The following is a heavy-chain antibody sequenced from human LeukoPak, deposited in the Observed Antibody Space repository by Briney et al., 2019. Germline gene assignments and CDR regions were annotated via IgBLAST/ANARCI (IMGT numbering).Heavy chain of an antibody. CDR2: IFPADSGI. V-gene: IGHV5-51*01. J-gene: IGHJ4*02. Sequence: GESLKISCKGSGYSFATYWIGWVRQMPGKGLEWMGIIFPADSGITYSPSFQGQVTISADKSISTAYLQWSSLEASDTAIYYCARGRYFDYWGQGTLVTVSS. CDR1: GYSFATYW. CDR3: ARGRYFDY.